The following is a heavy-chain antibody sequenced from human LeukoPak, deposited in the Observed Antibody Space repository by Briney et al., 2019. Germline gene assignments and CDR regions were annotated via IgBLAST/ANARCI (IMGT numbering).Heavy chain of an antibody. J-gene: IGHJ3*02. D-gene: IGHD3-22*01. CDR1: GGTFSSYT. CDR3: AREGPTMIVLADAFDI. V-gene: IGHV1-69*04. CDR2: IIPILGIA. Sequence: GASVKVSCKASGGTFSSYTISWVRQAPGHGLEWMGRIIPILGIANYAQKFQGRVTITADKSTSTAYMELSSLRSEDTAVYYCAREGPTMIVLADAFDIWGQGTMVTVSS.